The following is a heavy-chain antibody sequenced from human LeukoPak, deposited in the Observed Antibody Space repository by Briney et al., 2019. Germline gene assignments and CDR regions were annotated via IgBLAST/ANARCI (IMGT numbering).Heavy chain of an antibody. D-gene: IGHD1-14*01. CDR3: ARRPDTYQDY. V-gene: IGHV4-34*01. Sequence: PSETLSLTCAVYGGSFSGYYWGWIRQPPGKGLEWIGTIHHSGSTYYNPSLKSRVTISVDTSKNQFSLKLSSVTAADTAVYYCARRPDTYQDYWGQGTLVTVSS. CDR2: IHHSGST. J-gene: IGHJ4*02. CDR1: GGSFSGYY.